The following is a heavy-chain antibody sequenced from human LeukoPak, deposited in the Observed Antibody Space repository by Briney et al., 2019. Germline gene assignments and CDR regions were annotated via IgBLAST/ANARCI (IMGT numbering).Heavy chain of an antibody. J-gene: IGHJ4*02. V-gene: IGHV3-20*04. CDR3: ARDEEGGSYPLDY. D-gene: IGHD1-26*01. Sequence: GGSLRLSCSASGFTFDDYGMSWVRQAPGKGLEWVSGINWNGGSTAYADSVKGRFTISRDNAKNSLYLQMNSLRAEDTAFYYCARDEEGGSYPLDYWGQGTLVTVSS. CDR1: GFTFDDYG. CDR2: INWNGGST.